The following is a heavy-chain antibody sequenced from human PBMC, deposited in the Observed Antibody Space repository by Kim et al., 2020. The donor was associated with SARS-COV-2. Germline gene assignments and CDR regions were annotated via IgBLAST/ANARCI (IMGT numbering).Heavy chain of an antibody. CDR1: GGTFSSYA. J-gene: IGHJ4*02. D-gene: IGHD3-10*01. V-gene: IGHV1-69*13. CDR3: ARDENGSGSSSHLPFDY. CDR2: IIPIFGTA. Sequence: SVKVSCKASGGTFSSYAISWVRQAPGQGLEWMGGIIPIFGTANYAQKFQGRVTITADESTSTAYMELSSLRSEDTAVYYCARDENGSGSSSHLPFDYWGQGTLGTVSS.